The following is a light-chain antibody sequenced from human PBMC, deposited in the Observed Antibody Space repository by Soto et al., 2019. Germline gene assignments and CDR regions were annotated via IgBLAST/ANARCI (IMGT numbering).Light chain of an antibody. CDR3: QQRSNWPSIT. CDR1: QSVSSGY. J-gene: IGKJ5*01. Sequence: IVLTQSPGTLCLSPGQRATLSCRAIQSVSSGYLAWYQQKPCQAPRLLIYDASSRATGIPARFSGSGSGTDFTLTISSLEPEDFAVYYCQQRSNWPSITFGQGTRLEIK. V-gene: IGKV3D-20*02. CDR2: DAS.